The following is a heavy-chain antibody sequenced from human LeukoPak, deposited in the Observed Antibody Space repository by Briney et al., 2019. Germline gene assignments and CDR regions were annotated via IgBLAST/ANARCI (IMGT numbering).Heavy chain of an antibody. CDR2: ISYDGSNK. V-gene: IGHV3-30*18. Sequence: HPGGSLRLPCAASGFTFSSYGMHWVRQAPGKGLEWVAVISYDGSNKYYADSVKGRFTISRDNSKNTLYLQMNSLRAEDTAVYYCAKDLPYSGSYGGAFDIWGQGTMVTVSS. CDR3: AKDLPYSGSYGGAFDI. D-gene: IGHD1-26*01. J-gene: IGHJ3*02. CDR1: GFTFSSYG.